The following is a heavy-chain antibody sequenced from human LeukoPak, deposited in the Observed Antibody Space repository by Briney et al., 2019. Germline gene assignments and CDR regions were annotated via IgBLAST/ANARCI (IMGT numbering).Heavy chain of an antibody. D-gene: IGHD5-12*01. CDR1: GFTFSSYA. CDR2: ISGSGGST. V-gene: IGHV3-23*01. Sequence: GGSLRLSCAASGFTFSSYAMSWVRQAPGKGLEWVSAISGSGGSTYYADSVKGRFTISRDNSKNTLYLQMNSLRAEDTAVYYCARDDRGYSGFHFDHWGQGTLVTVSS. CDR3: ARDDRGYSGFHFDH. J-gene: IGHJ4*02.